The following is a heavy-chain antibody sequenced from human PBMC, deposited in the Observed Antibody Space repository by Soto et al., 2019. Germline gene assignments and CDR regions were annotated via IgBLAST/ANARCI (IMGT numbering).Heavy chain of an antibody. D-gene: IGHD3-3*01. CDR2: IYHSGST. V-gene: IGHV4-38-2*01. CDR1: GYSISSGYY. CDR3: ARGFGVVITYFDY. Sequence: SGTLSLTCAVSGYSISSGYYWGGIRHPPGKGLEWIGSIYHSGSTYYNPSLKSRVTISVDTSKNQFSLKLSSVTAADTAVYYCARGFGVVITYFDYWGQGTLVTVSS. J-gene: IGHJ4*02.